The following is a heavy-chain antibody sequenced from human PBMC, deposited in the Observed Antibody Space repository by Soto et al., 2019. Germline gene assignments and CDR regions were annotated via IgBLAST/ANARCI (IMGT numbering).Heavy chain of an antibody. Sequence: SETLSLTCTVSGGSISSGDYYWSWIRQPPGKGLEWIGYIYYSGSTYYNPSLKSRVTISVDTSKNQFSLKLSSVTAADTAVYYCARRGYYDSSGYFVFDYWGQGTLVTVSS. CDR3: ARRGYYDSSGYFVFDY. V-gene: IGHV4-30-4*01. J-gene: IGHJ4*02. D-gene: IGHD3-22*01. CDR2: IYYSGST. CDR1: GGSISSGDYY.